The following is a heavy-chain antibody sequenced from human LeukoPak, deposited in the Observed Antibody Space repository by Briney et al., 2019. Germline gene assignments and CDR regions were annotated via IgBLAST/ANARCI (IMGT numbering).Heavy chain of an antibody. D-gene: IGHD3-10*01. Sequence: PGGSLRLSCAPSGFTFSSYSMNSVPQAPGKGLQWVSYIISGGSTIYSADSVKGRFTISRDNAKSSLYLQMKRLRAEDTAVYYCARALWFGETFPAYWGQGTLVTVSS. J-gene: IGHJ4*02. V-gene: IGHV3-48*01. CDR3: ARALWFGETFPAY. CDR1: GFTFSSYS. CDR2: IISGGSTI.